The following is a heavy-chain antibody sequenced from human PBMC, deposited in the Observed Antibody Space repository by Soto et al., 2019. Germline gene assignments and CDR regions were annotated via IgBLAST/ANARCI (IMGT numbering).Heavy chain of an antibody. CDR3: ARGIVLTAVNWFDP. Sequence: GASVKVSCKASGYTFTSYAMHWVRQAPGQRLEWMGWINAGNGNTKYSQKFQGRVTITRDTSASTAYMELSSLRSEDTAVYYCARGIVLTAVNWFDPWGQGTLVTVSS. CDR2: INAGNGNT. V-gene: IGHV1-3*01. CDR1: GYTFTSYA. D-gene: IGHD2-8*01. J-gene: IGHJ5*02.